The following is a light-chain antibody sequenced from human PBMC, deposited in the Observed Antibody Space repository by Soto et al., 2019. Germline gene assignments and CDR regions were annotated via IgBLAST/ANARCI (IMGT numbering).Light chain of an antibody. V-gene: IGKV3-15*01. CDR3: QQYKDWRYT. Sequence: EIVMTQSPATLSVSPGERAALSCRASQSISTNLAWYQLKPGQAPRLLIYGASTRATGFPARFSGSGSGTECTLTISSLQSEDFAVYYCQQYKDWRYTLGQGTKVEIK. CDR2: GAS. CDR1: QSISTN. J-gene: IGKJ2*01.